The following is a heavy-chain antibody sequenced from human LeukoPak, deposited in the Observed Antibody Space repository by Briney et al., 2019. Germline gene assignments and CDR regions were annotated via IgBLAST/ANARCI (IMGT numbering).Heavy chain of an antibody. CDR1: GGFISGYY. J-gene: IGHJ6*02. CDR2: NYYSGST. CDR3: ARSNPEYYYGMDV. D-gene: IGHD4-11*01. Sequence: PSETLSLTCTVSGGFISGYYRSWIRQPPGKGLEWIGYNYYSGSTNYNPSLKSRVTISVDTSKNQFSLKLTSVTAADTAVYYCARSNPEYYYGMDVWGQGTTVTVSS. V-gene: IGHV4-59*01.